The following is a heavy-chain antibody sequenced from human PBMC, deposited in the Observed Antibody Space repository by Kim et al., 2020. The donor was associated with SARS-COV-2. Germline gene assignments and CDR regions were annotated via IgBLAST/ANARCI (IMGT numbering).Heavy chain of an antibody. CDR3: ASTASSSWYPNLDY. D-gene: IGHD6-13*01. CDR2: INTNTGNP. CDR1: GYTFTSYA. J-gene: IGHJ4*02. Sequence: ASVKVSCKASGYTFTSYAMNWVRQAPGQGLEWMGWINTNTGNPTYAQGFTGRFVFSLDTSVSTAYLQISSLKAEDTAVYYCASTASSSWYPNLDYWGQGTLVTVSS. V-gene: IGHV7-4-1*02.